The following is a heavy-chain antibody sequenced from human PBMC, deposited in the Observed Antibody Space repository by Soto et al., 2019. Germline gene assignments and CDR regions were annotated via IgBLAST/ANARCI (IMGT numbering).Heavy chain of an antibody. CDR2: ISSSSSYT. CDR3: AGARGVYFYDCGMDV. V-gene: IGHV3-11*06. J-gene: IGHJ6*02. CDR1: GFTFSDYY. Sequence: QVQLVESGGGLVKPGGSLRLSCAASGFTFSDYYMSWIRQAPGKGLEWVSYISSSSSYTNYADSVKGRFTISRDNAKNSLYLQMNSLRAEDTAVYYCAGARGVYFYDCGMDVWGQGTTVTVSS. D-gene: IGHD3-10*01.